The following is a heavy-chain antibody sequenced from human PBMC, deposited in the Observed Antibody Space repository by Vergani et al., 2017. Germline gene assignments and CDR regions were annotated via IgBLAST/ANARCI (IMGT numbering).Heavy chain of an antibody. D-gene: IGHD3-10*01. CDR2: IIPIFGTA. Sequence: QVQLVQSGAEVKKPGSSVKVSCKASGGTFSSYAISWVRQAPGQGLEWMGRIIPIFGTANYAQTFPGRVTITADESTSTAYLELSSLSSEDTAVYFCASLYGSGKGWNAFDIWGQGTMVTVSS. J-gene: IGHJ3*02. CDR3: ASLYGSGKGWNAFDI. V-gene: IGHV1-69*13. CDR1: GGTFSSYA.